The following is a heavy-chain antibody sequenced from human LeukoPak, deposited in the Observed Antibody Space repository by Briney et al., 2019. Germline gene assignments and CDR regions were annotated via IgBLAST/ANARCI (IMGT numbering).Heavy chain of an antibody. CDR1: GGSISSYY. D-gene: IGHD5-12*01. CDR3: AHVGGFSAFDI. V-gene: IGHV4-59*04. Sequence: SETLSLTCTVSGGSISSYYWSWIRQPPGKGLEWIGTISYSGSTYYNPSLKSQVTISVDTSKNQFSLKLSSVTAADTAVYYCAHVGGFSAFDIWGQGTMVTVSS. J-gene: IGHJ3*02. CDR2: ISYSGST.